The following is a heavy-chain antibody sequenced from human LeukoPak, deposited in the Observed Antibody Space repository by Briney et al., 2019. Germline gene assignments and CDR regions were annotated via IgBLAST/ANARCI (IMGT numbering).Heavy chain of an antibody. CDR1: GFTFSSYA. J-gene: IGHJ6*02. Sequence: PGGSLRLSCAASGFTFSSYAMHWVRQAPGKGLEWVAVISYDGSNKYYANSVKGRFTISRDNSKNTPYLQMNSLRAEDTAVYYCARRTNYDSSGYYRAPYYYYGMDVWGQGTTVTVSS. CDR3: ARRTNYDSSGYYRAPYYYYGMDV. V-gene: IGHV3-30-3*01. CDR2: ISYDGSNK. D-gene: IGHD3-22*01.